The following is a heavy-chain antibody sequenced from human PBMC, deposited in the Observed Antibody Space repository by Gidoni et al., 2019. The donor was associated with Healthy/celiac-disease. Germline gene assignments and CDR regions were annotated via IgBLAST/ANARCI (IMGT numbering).Heavy chain of an antibody. V-gene: IGHV3-21*01. J-gene: IGHJ6*02. D-gene: IGHD3-3*01. CDR1: GFTFSSYS. CDR3: AREEGYYDFWSGYYTLRYGMDV. Sequence: EVQLVESGGGLVKPGGSLRLSCAASGFTFSSYSMNWVRQAPGKGLEWVSSISSSSSYIYYADSVKGRFTISRDNAKNSLYLQMNSLRAEDTAVYYCAREEGYYDFWSGYYTLRYGMDVWGQGTTVTVSS. CDR2: ISSSSSYI.